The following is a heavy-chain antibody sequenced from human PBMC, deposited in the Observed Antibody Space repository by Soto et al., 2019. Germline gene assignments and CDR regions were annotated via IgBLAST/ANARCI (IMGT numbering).Heavy chain of an antibody. D-gene: IGHD2-8*01. CDR2: IWYDGSNK. CDR1: GFTFSSYG. V-gene: IGHV3-33*01. Sequence: QVQLVESGGGVVQPGRSLRLSCAASGFTFSSYGMHWVRQAPGKGLEWVAVIWYDGSNKYYADSVKGRFTISRDNSKNTLYLQMNSLRAEETAVYYCARELGCTNGVWDPRGGYYYMEVWGKGTKGTVSS. CDR3: ARELGCTNGVWDPRGGYYYMEV. J-gene: IGHJ6*03.